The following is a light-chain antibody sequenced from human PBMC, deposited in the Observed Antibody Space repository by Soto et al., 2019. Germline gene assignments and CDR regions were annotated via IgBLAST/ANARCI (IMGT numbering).Light chain of an antibody. V-gene: IGKV3-20*01. CDR1: QSVSSSY. Sequence: EIVLTQSPGTLSLSPGERATLSCRASQSVSSSYLAWYQQKPGQAPRLLIYGASSTATGIPDRFSGSGSGIDFTITISRLEPEDFAVYYWQQYGSSPPAYTFGQGTKLESK. CDR2: GAS. J-gene: IGKJ2*01. CDR3: QQYGSSPPAYT.